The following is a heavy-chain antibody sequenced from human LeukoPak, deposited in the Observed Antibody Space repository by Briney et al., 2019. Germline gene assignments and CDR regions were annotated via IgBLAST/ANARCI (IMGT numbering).Heavy chain of an antibody. Sequence: GGSLRLSCAASGFTVSNNYMSWVRQAPGKGLEWVSLIYNDGRTHYPDSVKGRFTISRDTSKNTLCLQMNSLRADDTALYYCARESWGHCSHDSCPFQHWGLGTLVTVSS. CDR2: IYNDGRT. CDR3: ARESWGHCSHDSCPFQH. D-gene: IGHD2-15*01. J-gene: IGHJ1*01. CDR1: GFTVSNNY. V-gene: IGHV3-66*01.